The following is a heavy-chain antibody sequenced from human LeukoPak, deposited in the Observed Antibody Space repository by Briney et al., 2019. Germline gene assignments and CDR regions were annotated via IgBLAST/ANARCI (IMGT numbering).Heavy chain of an antibody. J-gene: IGHJ4*02. D-gene: IGHD6-13*01. Sequence: PGGSLRLSCVVSGFTFSTYWMSWVRQAPGKGLEWVANVKQDGTEKFYVDSVKGRFTISRDNGKNSLYLQMNSLRVEDTAIYYCARAGGTSWADYWGQGTLVTVSS. CDR1: GFTFSTYW. CDR2: VKQDGTEK. CDR3: ARAGGTSWADY. V-gene: IGHV3-7*01.